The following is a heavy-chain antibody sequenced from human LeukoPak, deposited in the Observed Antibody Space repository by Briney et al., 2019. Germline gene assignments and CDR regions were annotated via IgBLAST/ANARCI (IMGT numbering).Heavy chain of an antibody. CDR3: ARTSSSSWSYGMDV. J-gene: IGHJ6*02. Sequence: SETLSLTCTVSDGSISSYYRSWIRHPAGNGLEWIGRIYPSGSTNYNPSLKSRVTMSVDTSKNQFSLKLSSVTAADTAVYYCARTSSSSWSYGMDVWGQGTTVTVSS. V-gene: IGHV4-4*07. D-gene: IGHD6-13*01. CDR2: IYPSGST. CDR1: DGSISSYY.